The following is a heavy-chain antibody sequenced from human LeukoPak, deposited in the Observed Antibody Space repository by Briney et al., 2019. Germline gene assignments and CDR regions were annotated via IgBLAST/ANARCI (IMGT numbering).Heavy chain of an antibody. Sequence: SETLSLTCTVSGGSISSYYWSWIRQPAGKGLEWIGRIYTSGSTNYNPSLKSRVTISVDTSKNQFSLKLSSVTAADTAVYYCARGRGWGGHAGWYFDLWGRGTLVTVSS. CDR1: GGSISSYY. V-gene: IGHV4-4*07. D-gene: IGHD6-19*01. CDR2: IYTSGST. J-gene: IGHJ2*01. CDR3: ARGRGWGGHAGWYFDL.